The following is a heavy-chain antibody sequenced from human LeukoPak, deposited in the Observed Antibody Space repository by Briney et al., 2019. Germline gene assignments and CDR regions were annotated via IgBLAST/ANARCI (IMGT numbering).Heavy chain of an antibody. CDR1: GFTFSSYA. D-gene: IGHD6-6*01. CDR3: ARWIAAPDYYFDY. CDR2: ISYDGSNK. Sequence: QPGGSLRLSCAASGFTFSSYAMHWVRQAPGKGLEWVAVISYDGSNKYYADSVKGRFTISRDYSKNTLYLQMNSLRAEDTAVYYCARWIAAPDYYFDYWGQGTLVTVSS. J-gene: IGHJ4*02. V-gene: IGHV3-30-3*01.